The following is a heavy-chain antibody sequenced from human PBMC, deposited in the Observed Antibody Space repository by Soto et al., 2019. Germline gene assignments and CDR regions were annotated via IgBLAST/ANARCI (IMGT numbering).Heavy chain of an antibody. D-gene: IGHD3-3*01. CDR3: AKAPRITIFGIDP. J-gene: IGHJ5*02. V-gene: IGHV1-46*03. CDR2: INPRGEST. Sequence: ASVKVSCKASGYTFTNYYMHWVRQAPGQGLEWMGMINPRGESTSYAQKFRGRVTVTRDTSTTTAYMELTRLRSEDTAVYYCAKAPRITIFGIDPWGQGTLVTVSS. CDR1: GYTFTNYY.